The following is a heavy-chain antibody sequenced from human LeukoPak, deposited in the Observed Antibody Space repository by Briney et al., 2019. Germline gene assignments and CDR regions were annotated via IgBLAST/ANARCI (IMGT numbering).Heavy chain of an antibody. Sequence: NPGGSLRLSCAGSGFTFSRFSMIWVRQAPGKGLEWVASISSGSPHKYHADSVKGRFTVSRDNDKNSLFLQMNSLRAEDTALYYCATRLTADSYEASDIWGQGTMVTVSS. D-gene: IGHD6-13*01. CDR2: ISSGSPHK. J-gene: IGHJ3*02. V-gene: IGHV3-21*06. CDR3: ATRLTADSYEASDI. CDR1: GFTFSRFS.